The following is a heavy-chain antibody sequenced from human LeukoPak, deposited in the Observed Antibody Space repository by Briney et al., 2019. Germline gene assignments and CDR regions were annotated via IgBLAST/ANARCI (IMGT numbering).Heavy chain of an antibody. D-gene: IGHD3-10*01. V-gene: IGHV3-74*01. Sequence: GGSLRLSCAASGFTFSSYWMHWVRQAPGKGLVWVSRINSDGSSTSYADSVKGRFTISRDNAKNTLYLQMNSLRAEDTAVYYCARTKLWFGERYFDYWGQGTLVTDSS. J-gene: IGHJ4*02. CDR3: ARTKLWFGERYFDY. CDR1: GFTFSSYW. CDR2: INSDGSST.